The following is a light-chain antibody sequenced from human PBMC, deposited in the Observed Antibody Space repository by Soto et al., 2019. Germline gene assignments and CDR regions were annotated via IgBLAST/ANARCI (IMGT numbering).Light chain of an antibody. CDR2: SND. CDR3: AVWDAGLDGPGVI. CDR1: YSNIGNNY. J-gene: IGLJ2*01. V-gene: IGLV1-47*02. Sequence: QSVLTQPPSASGTPGQRVTISCSGSYSNIGNNYVNWYQQLSGTAPNLLIFSNDQRPSGVSDRFSGSKSGTSATLAISGLRSEDEAEYYCAVWDAGLDGPGVIFGGGTKVTVL.